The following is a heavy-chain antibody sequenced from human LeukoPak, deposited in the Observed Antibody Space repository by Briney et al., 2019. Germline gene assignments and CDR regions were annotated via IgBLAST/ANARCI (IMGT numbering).Heavy chain of an antibody. CDR2: IIPIFGTA. Sequence: GASVKVSCKASGGTFSSYAISWVRQAPGQGLEWMGGIIPIFGTANYAQKFQGRVTTTADESTSTAYMELSSLRSEDTAVYYCARYLIAVAGDYYYGMDVWGQGTTVTVSS. D-gene: IGHD6-19*01. CDR1: GGTFSSYA. V-gene: IGHV1-69*13. CDR3: ARYLIAVAGDYYYGMDV. J-gene: IGHJ6*02.